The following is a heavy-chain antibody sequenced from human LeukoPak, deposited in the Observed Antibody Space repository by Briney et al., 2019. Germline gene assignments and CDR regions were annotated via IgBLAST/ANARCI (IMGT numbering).Heavy chain of an antibody. CDR3: ASTYGDLSHLQY. J-gene: IGHJ4*02. V-gene: IGHV3-30*03. CDR2: ISYDGSNK. Sequence: PGRSLRLSCAASGFTFSSYGMHWVRQAPGKGLEWVAVISYDGSNKYYADSVKGRFTISRDNSKNTLYLQMNSLRAEDTAVYYCASTYGDLSHLQYWGQGTLVTVSS. D-gene: IGHD4-17*01. CDR1: GFTFSSYG.